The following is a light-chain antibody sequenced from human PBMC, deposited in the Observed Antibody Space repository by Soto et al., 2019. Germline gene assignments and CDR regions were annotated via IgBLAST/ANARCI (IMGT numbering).Light chain of an antibody. V-gene: IGKV3-15*01. CDR1: RSVSSN. CDR3: QQYNNWPPYT. CDR2: GAS. J-gene: IGKJ2*01. Sequence: EIVMTQSPATLSVSPGERATLSCRASRSVSSNLAWYQQKPGQAPRLLIYGASTRGTGIPARFSGSGSGTEFTLTISSLQSEDFAVYYCQQYNNWPPYTFGQGTKLEIK.